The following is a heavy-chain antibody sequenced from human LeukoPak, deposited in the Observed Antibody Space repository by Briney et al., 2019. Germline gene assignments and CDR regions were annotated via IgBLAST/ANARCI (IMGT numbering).Heavy chain of an antibody. J-gene: IGHJ4*02. D-gene: IGHD1-26*01. CDR2: IRSDGSNK. Sequence: PGGSLRLSCAASGFTFSNYGMHWVRQAPGKGLEWVTFIRSDGSNKYYADSVEGRFTVSRDNSKNMLFLQMNSLRAEDTAVYYCAKDGMVGATTGLFYFDYWGQGILVTVSS. V-gene: IGHV3-30*02. CDR1: GFTFSNYG. CDR3: AKDGMVGATTGLFYFDY.